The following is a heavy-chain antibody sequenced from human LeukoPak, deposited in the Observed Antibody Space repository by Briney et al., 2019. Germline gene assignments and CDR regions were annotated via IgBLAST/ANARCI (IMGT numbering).Heavy chain of an antibody. D-gene: IGHD3-9*01. Sequence: GGSLRLSCAASGFTFDDYAMHWVRQAPGKGLEWVSGISWNSGSIVYADSVKGRFTISRDNAKNSLYLQMNSLRAEDTAVYYCAKEFELRYFDWLLSRPRGPFDYWGQGTLVTVSS. CDR1: GFTFDDYA. CDR3: AKEFELRYFDWLLSRPRGPFDY. CDR2: ISWNSGSI. J-gene: IGHJ4*02. V-gene: IGHV3-9*01.